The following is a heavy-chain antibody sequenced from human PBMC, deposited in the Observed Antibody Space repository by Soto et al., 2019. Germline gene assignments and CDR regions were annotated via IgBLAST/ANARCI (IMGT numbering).Heavy chain of an antibody. D-gene: IGHD6-19*01. V-gene: IGHV6-1*01. CDR3: ARVKRQWLVHDWFDP. CDR1: GDSVSSNSAA. Sequence: CAISGDSVSSNSAAWNWIRQSPSRGLEWLGRTYYRSKWYNDYAVSVKSRITINPDTSKNQFSLQLNSVTPKDTAVYYCARVKRQWLVHDWFDPWGQGTLVTVSS. J-gene: IGHJ5*02. CDR2: TYYRSKWYN.